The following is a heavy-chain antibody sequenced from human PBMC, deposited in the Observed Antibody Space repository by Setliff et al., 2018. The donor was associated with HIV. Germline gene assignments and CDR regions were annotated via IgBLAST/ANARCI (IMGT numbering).Heavy chain of an antibody. CDR3: ARGRTYYDFWSGQDYYYMDV. CDR2: INHSGST. CDR1: GGSFSGYY. D-gene: IGHD3-3*01. V-gene: IGHV4-34*01. Sequence: LSLTCAVYGGSFSGYYWSWIRQPPGKGLEWIGEINHSGSTNYNPSLKSRVTISVDTSKNQFSLKLSSVTAADTAVYYCARGRTYYDFWSGQDYYYMDVWGKGTTVTVSS. J-gene: IGHJ6*03.